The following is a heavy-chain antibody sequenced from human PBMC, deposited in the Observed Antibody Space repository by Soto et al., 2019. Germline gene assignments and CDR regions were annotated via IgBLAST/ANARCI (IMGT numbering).Heavy chain of an antibody. D-gene: IGHD3-16*01. Sequence: QAHLEQSGAELKRPGASVKVSCKASGYTFSDFDINWLRQASGQGPEWMGWMNAKSGDTFFAQRFQGKFNMTWDTSLSTACMEVGSPTSDDTAIYYCARGNPFNYAGFDVWGQGTTVAVSS. V-gene: IGHV1-8*01. CDR1: GYTFSDFD. J-gene: IGHJ6*02. CDR3: ARGNPFNYAGFDV. CDR2: MNAKSGDT.